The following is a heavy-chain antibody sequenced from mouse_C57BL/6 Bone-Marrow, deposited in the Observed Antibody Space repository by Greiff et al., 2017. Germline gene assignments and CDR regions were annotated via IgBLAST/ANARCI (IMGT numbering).Heavy chain of an antibody. J-gene: IGHJ4*01. D-gene: IGHD1-1*01. CDR1: GYTFTSYW. V-gene: IGHV1-74*01. CDR2: IHPSDSDT. CDR3: ASKEITTVVAYDYAMDD. Sequence: VQLQQPGAELVKPGASVKVSCKASGYTFTSYWMHWVKQSPGQGLEWIGRIHPSDSDTNYNQKFKGKATLTVDKSSSAAYIQLSSLTSEDSAVYDSASKEITTVVAYDYAMDDWGQGTSVTVSS.